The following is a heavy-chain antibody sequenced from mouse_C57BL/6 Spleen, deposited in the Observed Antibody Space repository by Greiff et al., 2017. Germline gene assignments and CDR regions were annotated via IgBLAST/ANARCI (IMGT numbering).Heavy chain of an antibody. CDR1: GYTFTSYW. CDR2: IHPNSGST. D-gene: IGHD1-1*01. CDR3: ARDYYGRGADWYFDV. Sequence: QVQLQQPGAELVKPGASVKLSCKASGYTFTSYWMHWVKQRPGQGLEWIGMIHPNSGSTNYNEKFKSKATLTVDKSSSTAYMQLSSLTSEDSAVYYCARDYYGRGADWYFDVWGTGTTVTVSA. J-gene: IGHJ1*03. V-gene: IGHV1-64*01.